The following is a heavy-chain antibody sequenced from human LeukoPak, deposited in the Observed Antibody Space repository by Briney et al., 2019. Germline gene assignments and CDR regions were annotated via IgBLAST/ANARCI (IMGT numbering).Heavy chain of an antibody. J-gene: IGHJ5*02. CDR2: ISSSRYI. CDR1: GFTFSSYS. V-gene: IGHV3-21*01. Sequence: KPGGSLRLSCAASGFTFSSYSMNWVRQAPGKGLEWVSSISSSRYIYYADSVKGRFTISRDNAKNSLYLQMNSLRAEDTAVYYCARDFNGWFDPWGQGTLVTVSS. CDR3: ARDFNGWFDP.